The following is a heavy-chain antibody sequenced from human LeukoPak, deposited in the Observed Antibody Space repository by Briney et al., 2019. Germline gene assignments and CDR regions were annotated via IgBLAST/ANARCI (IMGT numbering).Heavy chain of an antibody. Sequence: ASVKVSCKASGYTFTSYDINWVRQATGQGLEWMGWMNPNSGNTGYAQKFQGRVTMTRNTSISTAYMELSSLRSEDAAVYYCARGPPMAAMADYWYFDLWGRGTLVTVSS. J-gene: IGHJ2*01. CDR2: MNPNSGNT. D-gene: IGHD6-19*01. V-gene: IGHV1-8*01. CDR3: ARGPPMAAMADYWYFDL. CDR1: GYTFTSYD.